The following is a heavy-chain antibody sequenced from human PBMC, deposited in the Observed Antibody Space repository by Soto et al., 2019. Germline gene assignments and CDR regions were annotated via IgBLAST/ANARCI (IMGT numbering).Heavy chain of an antibody. Sequence: ESGGGVVQPGRSLRLSCAASGFTFSSYAMHWVRQAPGKGLEWVAVISYDGSNKYYADSVKGRFTISRDNSKNTLYLQMNSLRAEDTAVYYCARDFVVVVPAAIRSYYYYGMDVWGQGTTVTVSS. J-gene: IGHJ6*02. D-gene: IGHD2-2*01. V-gene: IGHV3-30-3*01. CDR1: GFTFSSYA. CDR3: ARDFVVVVPAAIRSYYYYGMDV. CDR2: ISYDGSNK.